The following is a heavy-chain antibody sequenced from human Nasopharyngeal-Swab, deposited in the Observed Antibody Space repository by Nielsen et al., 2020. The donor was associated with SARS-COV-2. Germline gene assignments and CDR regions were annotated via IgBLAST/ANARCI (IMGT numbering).Heavy chain of an antibody. CDR1: GFTYRSYE. CDR2: SSSSGSTI. CDR3: AREGENDSSGYFSDAFDI. J-gene: IGHJ3*02. Sequence: GASLKISWAASGFTYRSYEMNWDRQAPGKGLEGVSYSSSSGSTIYYADSVKGRFTISRDNAKNSLYLQMNSLRAEDTAVYYCAREGENDSSGYFSDAFDIWGQGTMVTVSS. V-gene: IGHV3-48*03. D-gene: IGHD3-22*01.